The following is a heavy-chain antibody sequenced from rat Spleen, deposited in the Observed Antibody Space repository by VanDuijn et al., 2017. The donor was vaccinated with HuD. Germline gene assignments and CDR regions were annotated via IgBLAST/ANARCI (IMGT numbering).Heavy chain of an antibody. CDR1: GFTFSNYY. D-gene: IGHD1-10*01. CDR2: LSTGGGNT. CDR3: ATHDGPSYNNYVMDA. J-gene: IGHJ4*01. V-gene: IGHV5-25*01. Sequence: EVQLVESGGGLVQPGRSLKLSCAASGFTFSNYYMAWVRQAPTKGLEWVAYLSTGGGNTYYRESVKGRFTISRDNAKSTLYLQMDSLKSEDTATYYCATHDGPSYNNYVMDAWGQGASVTVSS.